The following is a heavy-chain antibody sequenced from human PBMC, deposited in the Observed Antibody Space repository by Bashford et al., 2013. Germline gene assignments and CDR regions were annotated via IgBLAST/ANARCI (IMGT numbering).Heavy chain of an antibody. CDR3: AGEGIAAAGTQNDY. V-gene: IGHV4-38-2*02. J-gene: IGHJ4*02. D-gene: IGHD6-13*01. Sequence: WIRQPPGKGLEWIGTMYSSGSAYYNPSLKSRVTISVDMSKNQFSLKLTSVTAADTAVYYCAGEGIAAAGTQNDYWGQGTLVTVSS. CDR2: MYSSGSA.